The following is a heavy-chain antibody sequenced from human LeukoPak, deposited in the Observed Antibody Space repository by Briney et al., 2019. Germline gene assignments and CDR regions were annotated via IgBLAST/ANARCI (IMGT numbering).Heavy chain of an antibody. CDR3: AKSSDYYGSGSYDY. J-gene: IGHJ4*02. Sequence: GGSLRLSCAASGFTFSSYGMHWVRQAPGKGLEWEAVISYDGSNKYYADSVKGRFTISRDNSKNTLYLQMNSLRAEDTAVYYCAKSSDYYGSGSYDYWGQGTLVTVSS. CDR2: ISYDGSNK. D-gene: IGHD3-10*01. CDR1: GFTFSSYG. V-gene: IGHV3-30*18.